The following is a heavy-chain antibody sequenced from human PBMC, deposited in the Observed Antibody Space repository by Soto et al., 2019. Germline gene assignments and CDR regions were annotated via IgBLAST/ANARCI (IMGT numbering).Heavy chain of an antibody. CDR1: GYTFTSYA. V-gene: IGHV1-3*01. CDR2: INAGNGNT. Sequence: QVQLVQSGAEVKKPGASVKVSCKASGYTFTSYAMHWVRQAPGQRLEWMGWINAGNGNTKYSQKFQGRDTITRDTSASTAYMELSSLRTEDTAVYYCAREEADWLNLHAFDIWGQGTMVTVSS. J-gene: IGHJ3*02. CDR3: AREEADWLNLHAFDI. D-gene: IGHD3-9*01.